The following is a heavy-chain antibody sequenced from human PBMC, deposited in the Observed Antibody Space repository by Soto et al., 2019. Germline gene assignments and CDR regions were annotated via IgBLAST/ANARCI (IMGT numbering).Heavy chain of an antibody. Sequence: GGSLRLSCAASGFTFDDYAMHWVRQAPGKGLEWVSGISWNSGSIGYADSVKGRFTISRDNAKNSLYLQMNSLRAEDTALYYCAKDMSIAVAGPNYYGMDVWGQGTTVTVSS. CDR1: GFTFDDYA. D-gene: IGHD6-19*01. V-gene: IGHV3-9*01. J-gene: IGHJ6*02. CDR3: AKDMSIAVAGPNYYGMDV. CDR2: ISWNSGSI.